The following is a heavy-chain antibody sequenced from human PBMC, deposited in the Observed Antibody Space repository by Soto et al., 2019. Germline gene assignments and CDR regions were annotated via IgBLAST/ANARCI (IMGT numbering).Heavy chain of an antibody. Sequence: PSETLSLTCTVSGGSVSSGSYYWSWIRQPPGKGLEWIGYIYYSGSTNYNPSLKSRVTISVDTSKNQFSLKLSSVTAADTAVYYCARDLPSSSWYYFDYWGQGTLVTVPQ. D-gene: IGHD6-13*01. CDR2: IYYSGST. CDR1: GGSVSSGSYY. V-gene: IGHV4-61*01. J-gene: IGHJ4*02. CDR3: ARDLPSSSWYYFDY.